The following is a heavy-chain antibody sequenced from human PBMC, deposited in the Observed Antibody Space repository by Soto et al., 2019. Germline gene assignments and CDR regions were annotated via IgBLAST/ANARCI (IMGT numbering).Heavy chain of an antibody. J-gene: IGHJ6*02. CDR2: TYYRSKWYN. CDR1: GDSVSSNSAA. Sequence: SQTLSLTCAISGDSVSSNSAAWNWIRQSPSRGLEWLGRTYYRSKWYNDYAVSVKSRITINPDTSRNQFSLQLNSVPPEDTAVYYCARDPTIDIAVAGTVYYYGMDVWGQGTTVTVSS. V-gene: IGHV6-1*01. D-gene: IGHD6-19*01. CDR3: ARDPTIDIAVAGTVYYYGMDV.